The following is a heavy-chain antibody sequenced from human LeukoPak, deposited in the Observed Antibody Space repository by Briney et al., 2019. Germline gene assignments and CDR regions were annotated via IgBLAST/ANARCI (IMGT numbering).Heavy chain of an antibody. V-gene: IGHV5-51*01. J-gene: IGHJ4*02. Sequence: RGESLKISCKGSGYSFTSYWIGWVRQMPGKGLEWMGIIYPGDSDTRYSPSFQGQVTISADKSISTAYLQWSSLKASDTAMYYCARHGDSSCYLTLTFDYWGQGTLVTVSS. CDR2: IYPGDSDT. CDR3: ARHGDSSCYLTLTFDY. CDR1: GYSFTSYW. D-gene: IGHD3-22*01.